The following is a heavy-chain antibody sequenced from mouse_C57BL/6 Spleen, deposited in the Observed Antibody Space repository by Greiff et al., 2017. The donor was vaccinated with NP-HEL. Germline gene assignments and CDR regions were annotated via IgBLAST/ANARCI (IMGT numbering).Heavy chain of an antibody. CDR3: ARGDDYDRYYYAMDY. CDR2: IYPGGGST. J-gene: IGHJ4*01. D-gene: IGHD2-4*01. CDR1: GYTFTSYW. V-gene: IGHV1-55*01. Sequence: QVQLQQPGAELVKPGASVKMSCTASGYTFTSYWITWVKQRPGQGLEWIGDIYPGGGSTNYTEKFKSKATLTVDTSSSTAYMQLSSLTSEDSAVYYGARGDDYDRYYYAMDYWGQGTSVTVSS.